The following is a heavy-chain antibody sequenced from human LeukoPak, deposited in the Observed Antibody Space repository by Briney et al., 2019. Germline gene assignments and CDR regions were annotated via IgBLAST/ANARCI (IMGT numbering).Heavy chain of an antibody. V-gene: IGHV3-74*01. J-gene: IGHJ4*02. CDR1: GFTFSSYW. CDR3: ARFHASGN. D-gene: IGHD3-10*01. CDR2: INGDGSST. Sequence: GGSLRLSCAASGFTFSSYWMHWVRQAPGKGLVWVSRINGDGSSTTYADFVKGRFTISRDNAKNTLYLQMNSLRAEDTAVYYCARFHASGNWGQGTLVTVSS.